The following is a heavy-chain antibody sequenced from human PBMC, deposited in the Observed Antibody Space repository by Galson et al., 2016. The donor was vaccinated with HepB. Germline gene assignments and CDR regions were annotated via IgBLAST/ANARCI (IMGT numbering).Heavy chain of an antibody. V-gene: IGHV1-8*01. D-gene: IGHD6-19*01. CDR2: MNPSSGVT. CDR3: ARGGSGWANDAFDI. J-gene: IGHJ3*02. Sequence: KVSCKASGYTFSTYDIHWVRQATGQGLEWMGWMNPSSGVTGYAQKFQGRIVMTRNTSISTAYLELRSLRSEDTAVYYCARGGSGWANDAFDIWGQGTMVTVSS. CDR1: GYTFSTYD.